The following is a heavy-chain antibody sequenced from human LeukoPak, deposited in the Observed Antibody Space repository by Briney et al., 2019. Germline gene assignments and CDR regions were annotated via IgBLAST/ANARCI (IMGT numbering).Heavy chain of an antibody. CDR3: AKGLYSSGWYSTHYYYYGMDV. J-gene: IGHJ6*02. D-gene: IGHD6-19*01. CDR2: ISGSGGST. Sequence: PGGSLRLSCAASGFTFSSYAMSWVRQAPGKGLDWVSAISGSGGSTYYADSVKGRFTISRDNSKNTLNLQMNSLRAEDTAVYYCAKGLYSSGWYSTHYYYYGMDVWGQGTTVTVSS. V-gene: IGHV3-23*01. CDR1: GFTFSSYA.